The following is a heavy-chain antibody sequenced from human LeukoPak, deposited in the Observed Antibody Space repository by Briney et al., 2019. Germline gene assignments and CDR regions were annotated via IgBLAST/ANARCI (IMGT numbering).Heavy chain of an antibody. V-gene: IGHV7-4-1*02. CDR1: GYTFTSYA. CDR3: ARDRSEAGSGWENWFDP. CDR2: INTNTGNP. J-gene: IGHJ5*02. D-gene: IGHD6-19*01. Sequence: ASVKVSCKASGYTFTSYAMNWVRQAPGQGLEWMGCINTNTGNPTYAQGFTGRFVFSLDTSVSTAYLQISSLKAEDTAVYYCARDRSEAGSGWENWFDPWGQGTLVTVSS.